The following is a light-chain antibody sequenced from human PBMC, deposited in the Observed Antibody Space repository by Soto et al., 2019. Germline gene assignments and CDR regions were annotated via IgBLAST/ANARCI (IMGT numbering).Light chain of an antibody. CDR3: QQYGSS. Sequence: EIVLTQSPGTLSLSPGERATLSCRASQSVSSSYLAWYQQKPGQAPRLLIYGAASRATGIPDRFSGSGSGTDFTLTISRLEPENVEVYYCQQYGSSFGGGTKVEIK. J-gene: IGKJ4*01. V-gene: IGKV3-20*01. CDR1: QSVSSSY. CDR2: GAA.